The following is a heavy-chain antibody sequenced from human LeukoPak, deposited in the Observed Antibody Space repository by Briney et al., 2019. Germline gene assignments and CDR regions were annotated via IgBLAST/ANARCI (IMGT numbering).Heavy chain of an antibody. D-gene: IGHD5-12*01. V-gene: IGHV4-38-2*02. Sequence: SETLSLTCTVSGYSISSGYLWGWIPQPPGKGREWIGSSYYCGSPHYNPSLKSRVAISVDTSKNQFSLKLSSVTAADTAVYYCARFYSGYDYPYAFDIWGQGTMVTVSS. CDR2: SYYCGSP. CDR1: GYSISSGYL. J-gene: IGHJ3*02. CDR3: ARFYSGYDYPYAFDI.